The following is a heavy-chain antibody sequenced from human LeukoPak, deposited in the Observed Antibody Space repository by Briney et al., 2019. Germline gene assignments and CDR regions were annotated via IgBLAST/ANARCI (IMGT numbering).Heavy chain of an antibody. CDR1: GFTFSSYA. D-gene: IGHD6-19*01. J-gene: IGHJ6*02. Sequence: GGSLRLSCAASGFTFSSYAMHWVRQAPGKGLEWVAVISYDGSNKYCADSVKGRFTISRDNSKNTLYLQMNSLRAEDTAVYYCARDGVAGVGMDAWGQGTTVTVSS. CDR3: ARDGVAGVGMDA. V-gene: IGHV3-30-3*01. CDR2: ISYDGSNK.